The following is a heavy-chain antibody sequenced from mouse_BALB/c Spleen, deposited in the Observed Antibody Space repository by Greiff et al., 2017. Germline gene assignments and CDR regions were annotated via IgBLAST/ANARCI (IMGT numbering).Heavy chain of an antibody. Sequence: EVQRVESGAGLVQPGGSRKLSCAASGFTFSSFGMHWVRQAPEKGLEWVAYISSGSSTIYYADTVKGRFTISRDNTKNTLFLQMTSLRSEDTAMYYGARDYGIEGGYDMDDWGQGTTVTVSS. CDR1: GFTFSSFG. CDR3: ARDYGIEGGYDMDD. J-gene: IGHJ4*01. D-gene: IGHD2-1*01. CDR2: ISSGSSTI. V-gene: IGHV5-17*02.